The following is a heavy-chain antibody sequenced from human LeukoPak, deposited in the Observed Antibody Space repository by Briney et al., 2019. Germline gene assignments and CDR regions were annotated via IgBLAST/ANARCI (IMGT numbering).Heavy chain of an antibody. CDR2: ISGSGGST. J-gene: IGHJ4*02. CDR3: ARDYRSSSGWTVDY. Sequence: GGSLRLSCAASGFTFSTYVVNWVRQAPGKGLQWVSTISGSGGSTYYADSVKGRFTISRDNSKNTLYLQMNSLRDEDTAVYYCARDYRSSSGWTVDYWGQGTLVTVSS. CDR1: GFTFSTYV. V-gene: IGHV3-23*01. D-gene: IGHD6-19*01.